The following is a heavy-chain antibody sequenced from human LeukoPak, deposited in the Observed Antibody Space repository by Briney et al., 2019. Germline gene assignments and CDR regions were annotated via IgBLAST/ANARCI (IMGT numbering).Heavy chain of an antibody. D-gene: IGHD4-17*01. CDR1: GGSISSSSYY. CDR2: IYYSGST. V-gene: IGHV4-39*07. Sequence: SETLSLTCTVSGGSISSSSYYWGWIRQPPGKGLEWIGSIYYSGSTNYNPSLKSRVTISVDTSKNQFSLKLSSVTAADTAVYYCARGPDYGDYFDYWGQGTLVTVSS. CDR3: ARGPDYGDYFDY. J-gene: IGHJ4*02.